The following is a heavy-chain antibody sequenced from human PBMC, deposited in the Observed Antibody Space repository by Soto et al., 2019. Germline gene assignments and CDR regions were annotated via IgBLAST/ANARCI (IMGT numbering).Heavy chain of an antibody. CDR1: GGTFSSYA. Sequence: QVQLVQSGAEVKKPGSSVKVSCKASGGTFSSYAISWVRQAPGQGHEWMGGIIPIPGTANYAQKLQGRVTITADESTSTAYMELSSLRSEDTAVYYCARSQGSSTSLEIYYYYYYGMDVWGQGTTVTVSS. V-gene: IGHV1-69*01. D-gene: IGHD2-2*01. J-gene: IGHJ6*02. CDR3: ARSQGSSTSLEIYYYYYYGMDV. CDR2: IIPIPGTA.